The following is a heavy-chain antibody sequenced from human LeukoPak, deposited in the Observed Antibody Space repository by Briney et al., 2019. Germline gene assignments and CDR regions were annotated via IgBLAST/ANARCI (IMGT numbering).Heavy chain of an antibody. Sequence: QPGGSLRLSCAASGFIFSGFWMNWVRQTPGKGLAWVAGIDPDGSTTNYADSVKGRFTISRDNAKNTLYLQMNTLRAEDTAVYYCTKSNWFDPWGQGTLVTVSS. V-gene: IGHV3-74*01. J-gene: IGHJ5*02. CDR3: TKSNWFDP. CDR2: IDPDGSTT. CDR1: GFIFSGFW.